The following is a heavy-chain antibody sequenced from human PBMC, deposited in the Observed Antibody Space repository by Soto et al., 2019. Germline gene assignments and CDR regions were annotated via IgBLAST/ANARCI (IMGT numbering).Heavy chain of an antibody. J-gene: IGHJ2*01. D-gene: IGHD2-2*02. Sequence: GVALRHSCADSGFTFSSDSMNWVRQAPGKGLEWGSSITSSSSYRYYAESVKGRFSTSRDNAKNSLYLQMNSLRAEDFFFFKQKTAYEIPFRFRHSLNRSSDL. CDR3: KTAYEIPFRFRHSLNRSSDL. CDR2: ITSSSSYR. CDR1: GFTFSSDS. V-gene: IGHV3-21*01.